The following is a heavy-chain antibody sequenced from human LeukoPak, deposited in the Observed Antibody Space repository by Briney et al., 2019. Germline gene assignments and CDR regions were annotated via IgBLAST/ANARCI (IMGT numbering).Heavy chain of an antibody. D-gene: IGHD3-3*01. Sequence: SVKVSCKASGGTFSSYAISWVRQAPGQGLEWMGGIIPIFGTANYAQKFQGRVTITADESTSTAYMELSSLRSEDTAVYYCARLRFLEWFASGGYFDYWGQGTLVTVSS. CDR2: IIPIFGTA. CDR1: GGTFSSYA. V-gene: IGHV1-69*13. J-gene: IGHJ4*02. CDR3: ARLRFLEWFASGGYFDY.